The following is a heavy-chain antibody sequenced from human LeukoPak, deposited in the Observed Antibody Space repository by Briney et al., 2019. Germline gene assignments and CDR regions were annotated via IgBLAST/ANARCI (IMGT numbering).Heavy chain of an antibody. Sequence: PSETQSLTCTVSGGSISSYYWTWIRQPPRKGLEWIGYIFYTGSANYNPSLKSRVTISVDTSKNQFSLKLSSVTAADTAVYYCARCPSWSGYSFDYWGQGTLVTVSS. J-gene: IGHJ4*02. CDR2: IFYTGSA. V-gene: IGHV4-59*01. CDR1: GGSISSYY. CDR3: ARCPSWSGYSFDY. D-gene: IGHD3-3*01.